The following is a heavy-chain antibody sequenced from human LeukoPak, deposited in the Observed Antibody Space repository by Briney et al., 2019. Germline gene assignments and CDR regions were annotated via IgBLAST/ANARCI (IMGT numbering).Heavy chain of an antibody. Sequence: SETLSLTCTVSGGSISSSSYYWGWIRQPPGKGLEWIGSIYYSGTTYYNPSLKSRVTISVDTSKNQFSLRLSSVTAADTAVYYCARLGLGSSRDYWGQGTLVTVSS. CDR3: ARLGLGSSRDY. D-gene: IGHD6-6*01. CDR1: GGSISSSSYY. J-gene: IGHJ4*02. V-gene: IGHV4-39*01. CDR2: IYYSGTT.